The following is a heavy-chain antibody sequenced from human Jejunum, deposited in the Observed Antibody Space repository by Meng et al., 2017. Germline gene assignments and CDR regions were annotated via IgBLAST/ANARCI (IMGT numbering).Heavy chain of an antibody. CDR3: TTDGTPELRFLEWLLPDY. CDR2: IKSKANGGTI. D-gene: IGHD3-3*01. CDR1: GVAGSSAW. V-gene: IGHV3-15*01. J-gene: IGHJ4*02. Sequence: EVQVVESGGGGVEPGGARRLACAAAGVAGSSAWMTWVRQAPGKGLEWVGRIKSKANGGTIDFAAPVKGRFTISRDDSKNTMYLQMNSLKTEDTAVYYCTTDGTPELRFLEWLLPDYWGQGTLVTVSS.